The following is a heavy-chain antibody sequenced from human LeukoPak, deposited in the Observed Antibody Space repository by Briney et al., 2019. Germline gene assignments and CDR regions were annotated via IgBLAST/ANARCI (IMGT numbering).Heavy chain of an antibody. Sequence: SETLSLTCTVSGGSISSYYWSWIRQPPGKGLEWIGYIYYSGSTYYNPSLKTRVTISVDTPKNQFSLKLSSVTAADTAVYFCARSHFYGSGVDSWGQGTLVTVSS. CDR3: ARSHFYGSGVDS. J-gene: IGHJ5*01. V-gene: IGHV4-59*08. CDR2: IYYSGST. D-gene: IGHD3-10*01. CDR1: GGSISSYY.